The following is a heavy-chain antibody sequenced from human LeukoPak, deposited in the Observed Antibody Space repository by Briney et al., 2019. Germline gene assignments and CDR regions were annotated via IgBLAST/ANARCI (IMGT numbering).Heavy chain of an antibody. Sequence: SETLSSTCISPGPSTRGSIGGGLRKPPGRGLGRMGIFYYTGSTNSNPSLKSRVTVSVDTSKNQFSLKLSSMTAADTAVYYCARLDRSGYEMGGTWFDPWGQGTLVTVSS. V-gene: IGHV4-59*08. CDR2: FYYTGST. D-gene: IGHD3-22*01. CDR1: GPSTRGSI. CDR3: ARLDRSGYEMGGTWFDP. J-gene: IGHJ5*02.